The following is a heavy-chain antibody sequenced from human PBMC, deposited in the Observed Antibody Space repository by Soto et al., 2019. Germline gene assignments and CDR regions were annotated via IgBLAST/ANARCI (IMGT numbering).Heavy chain of an antibody. Sequence: QVQLVQSGAEVKKPGASVKVSCKASGYTFTSYAMHWVRQAPGQRLEWMGWINAGNGNTKYSQKFQGRVTITRDTSASTAYMEQSSLRSEDTAVYYCARPQRDGYNPNFDYWGQGTLVTVSS. CDR1: GYTFTSYA. CDR3: ARPQRDGYNPNFDY. D-gene: IGHD5-12*01. J-gene: IGHJ4*02. V-gene: IGHV1-3*01. CDR2: INAGNGNT.